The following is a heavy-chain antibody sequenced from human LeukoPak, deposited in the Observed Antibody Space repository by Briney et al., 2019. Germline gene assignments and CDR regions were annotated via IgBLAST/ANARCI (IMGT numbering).Heavy chain of an antibody. CDR2: INPNSGGT. Sequence: ASVKVSCKASGYTFTGYYMHWVRQAPGQGLEWMGWINPNSGGTNYAQKFQGRVTMTRDTSISTAYMELSRLRSDDTAVYYCARDHIAAAGTSPGGVWGKGTTVTVSS. D-gene: IGHD6-13*01. V-gene: IGHV1-2*02. CDR3: ARDHIAAAGTSPGGV. J-gene: IGHJ6*04. CDR1: GYTFTGYY.